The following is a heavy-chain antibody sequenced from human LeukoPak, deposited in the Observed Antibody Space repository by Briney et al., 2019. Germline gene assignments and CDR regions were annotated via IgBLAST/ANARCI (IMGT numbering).Heavy chain of an antibody. Sequence: SETLSLTCAVYGGSFSDYSWSWIRQPPGKGLEWIGEINHSGSTNYNPSLKSRVTISVDTSKNQFSLKLSSVTAADTAVYYCARVGYSSYVNWGQGTLVTVSS. CDR3: ARVGYSSYVN. CDR2: INHSGST. D-gene: IGHD6-13*01. V-gene: IGHV4-34*01. J-gene: IGHJ4*02. CDR1: GGSFSDYS.